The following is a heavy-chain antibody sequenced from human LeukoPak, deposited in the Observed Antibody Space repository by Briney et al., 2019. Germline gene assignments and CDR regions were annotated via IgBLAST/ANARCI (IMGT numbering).Heavy chain of an antibody. J-gene: IGHJ6*03. CDR1: GYTFTSYD. CDR2: MNPNSGNT. Sequence: ASVKVSCKASGYTFTSYDINWVRQATGQGLEWMGWMNPNSGNTGYAQKFQGRVTMTRNTSISTGYMELSILRSEDTAVYYCARGSRLPRRLPLYYYYMDVWGKGTTVTVSS. V-gene: IGHV1-8*01. D-gene: IGHD4-11*01. CDR3: ARGSRLPRRLPLYYYYMDV.